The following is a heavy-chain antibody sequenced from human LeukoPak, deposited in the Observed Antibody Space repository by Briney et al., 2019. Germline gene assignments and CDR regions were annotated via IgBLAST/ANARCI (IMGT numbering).Heavy chain of an antibody. CDR3: ARESRTGEGGFDY. J-gene: IGHJ4*02. CDR2: IYHSGST. V-gene: IGHV4-30-2*01. CDR1: GGSISSGGYY. D-gene: IGHD7-27*01. Sequence: PSETLSLTCTVSGGSISSGGYYWSWIRQPPGKGLEWIGYIYHSGSTYYNPSLKSRVTISVDRSKNQFSLKLGSVTAADTAVYYCARESRTGEGGFDYWGQGTLVTVSS.